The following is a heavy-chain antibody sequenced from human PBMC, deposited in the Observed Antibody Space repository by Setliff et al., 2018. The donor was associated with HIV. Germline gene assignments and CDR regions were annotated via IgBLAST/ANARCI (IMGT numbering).Heavy chain of an antibody. CDR2: RSPIFSTT. V-gene: IGHV1-69*05. CDR3: AITSRGYSLQRGGAFDI. CDR1: GDTFTTYV. D-gene: IGHD3-22*01. Sequence: SVKVSCKGSGDTFTTYVVSWVRQAPGQGLEWMGGRSPIFSTTNYAQKFQGRVTITTDESTSRAYMKLSSLRSEDTAVYYCAITSRGYSLQRGGAFDIWGQGTLVTVSS. J-gene: IGHJ3*02.